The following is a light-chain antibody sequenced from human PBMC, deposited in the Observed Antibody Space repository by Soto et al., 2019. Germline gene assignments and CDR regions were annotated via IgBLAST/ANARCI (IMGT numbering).Light chain of an antibody. CDR1: QSVLYSSNNKNY. Sequence: DIVMTQSPDSLAVSMGERATINCKSSQSVLYSSNNKNYLAWYQQKPGQPPKLLIYWASTRESGVPDRFSGSGYGTDFTLTISSLQAEDVAVYYCQQYYSTPTFGQGTKVDIK. CDR3: QQYYSTPT. V-gene: IGKV4-1*01. CDR2: WAS. J-gene: IGKJ1*01.